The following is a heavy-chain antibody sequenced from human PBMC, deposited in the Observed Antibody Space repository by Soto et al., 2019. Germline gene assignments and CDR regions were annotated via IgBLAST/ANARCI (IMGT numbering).Heavy chain of an antibody. J-gene: IGHJ4*02. Sequence: SETLSLTCAVYGGSFSGYYWSWIRQPPGKGLEWIGEINHSGSTNYNPSLKSRVTISVDTSKNQFSLKLSSVTAADTAVYYCARGRLGRKILDYWGQGTLVTVSS. CDR1: GGSFSGYY. CDR2: INHSGST. D-gene: IGHD1-26*01. CDR3: ARGRLGRKILDY. V-gene: IGHV4-34*01.